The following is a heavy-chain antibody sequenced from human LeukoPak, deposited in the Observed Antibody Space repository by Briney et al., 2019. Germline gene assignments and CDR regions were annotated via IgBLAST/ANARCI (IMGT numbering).Heavy chain of an antibody. CDR2: ISSYNGDT. CDR3: ARDSALVRGAPHLLTA. V-gene: IGHV1-18*01. CDR1: GYSFSSYA. D-gene: IGHD3-10*01. J-gene: IGHJ5*02. Sequence: ASVTVSCKTSGYSFSSYAVSWVRLAPGQGLEWMGCISSYNGDTNYSQKFQGRVTMTTATSTSTAYMELRSLRSDDTAVYYCARDSALVRGAPHLLTAWGQGTLVSVSS.